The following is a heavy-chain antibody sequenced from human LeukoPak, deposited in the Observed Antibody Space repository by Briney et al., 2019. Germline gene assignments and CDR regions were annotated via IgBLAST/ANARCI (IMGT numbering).Heavy chain of an antibody. CDR1: GYTSTGHH. J-gene: IGHJ3*02. CDR3: ARAREESTGNYDAFDI. Sequence: GASVKVSCKASGYTSTGHHMHWVRQAPGQGLEWMGWIKPDSGDTNYAQRFHGRVTMTRDKSITTAYMELSRVRYDDTAVYYCARAREESTGNYDAFDIWGQGTMVTVSS. CDR2: IKPDSGDT. V-gene: IGHV1-2*02. D-gene: IGHD1-1*01.